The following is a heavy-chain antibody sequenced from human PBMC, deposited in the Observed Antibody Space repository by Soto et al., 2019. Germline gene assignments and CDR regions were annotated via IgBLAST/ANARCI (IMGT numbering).Heavy chain of an antibody. Sequence: SETLSLTCTVSGGSISSGGYYWSWIRQHPGKGLEWIGYIYYSGSTYYNPSLKSRVTISVDTSKNQFSLKLSSVTAADTAVYYCAREVEAVVPAARGNWFDPWGQGTLVTVSS. D-gene: IGHD2-2*01. J-gene: IGHJ5*02. CDR3: AREVEAVVPAARGNWFDP. CDR2: IYYSGST. V-gene: IGHV4-31*03. CDR1: GGSISSGGYY.